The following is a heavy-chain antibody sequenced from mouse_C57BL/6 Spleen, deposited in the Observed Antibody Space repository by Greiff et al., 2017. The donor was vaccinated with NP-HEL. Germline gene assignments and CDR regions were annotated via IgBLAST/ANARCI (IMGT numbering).Heavy chain of an antibody. J-gene: IGHJ4*01. D-gene: IGHD1-1*01. Sequence: EVQLQQPGAELVKPGASVKMSCKASGYTFTSYWITWVKQRPEQGLEWIGRIDPANGNTKYAPKFQGKATITADTSSNTAYLQLSSLTSEDTAIYYCATGSSYFYYAMDYWGQGTSVTVSS. CDR3: ATGSSYFYYAMDY. CDR1: GYTFTSYW. CDR2: IDPANGNT. V-gene: IGHV14-3*01.